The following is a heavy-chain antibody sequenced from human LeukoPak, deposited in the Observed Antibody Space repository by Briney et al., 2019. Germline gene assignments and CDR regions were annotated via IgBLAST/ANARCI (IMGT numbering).Heavy chain of an antibody. Sequence: GGSLRLSCAASGFSFSSLAMSWVRQTPEKGLEWVSVIGGGGGSTFYADSVKGRFTVSRDNSKNTLYLQMNSLRAEDTAVYYCAKVYSNGWYHFDYWGQGTLVTVSS. CDR1: GFSFSSLA. CDR3: AKVYSNGWYHFDY. J-gene: IGHJ4*02. CDR2: IGGGGGST. V-gene: IGHV3-23*01. D-gene: IGHD6-19*01.